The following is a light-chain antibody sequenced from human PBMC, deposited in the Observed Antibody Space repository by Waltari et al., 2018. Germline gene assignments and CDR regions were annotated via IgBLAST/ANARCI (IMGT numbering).Light chain of an antibody. CDR3: SSYSGSNKNVV. CDR2: EVS. CDR1: SSDVGGYNY. J-gene: IGLJ2*01. V-gene: IGLV2-8*01. Sequence: QSALTQPPSASGSPGQSVTISCTGTSSDVGGYNYVSWYQQHPGKAPKLMIYEVSKRPSGVPYRFSGSKSCNTASLTFSGLQAEDEAVYYCSSYSGSNKNVVFGGGTKLTVL.